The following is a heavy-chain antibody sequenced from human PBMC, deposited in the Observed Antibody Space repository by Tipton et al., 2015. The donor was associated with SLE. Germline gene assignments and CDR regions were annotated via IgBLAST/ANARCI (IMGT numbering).Heavy chain of an antibody. D-gene: IGHD4-11*01. J-gene: IGHJ2*01. CDR3: ARQVDHILVTYFDL. Sequence: TLSLTCTVSGGSISSYYWGWVRQPPGKGLEWIGSIYHSGSTYYNPSLKSRVTISVDTSKNHFSLKLSSVTAADTAVYYCARQVDHILVTYFDLWGRGTLVTVSS. CDR2: IYHSGST. V-gene: IGHV4-38-2*02. CDR1: GGSISSYY.